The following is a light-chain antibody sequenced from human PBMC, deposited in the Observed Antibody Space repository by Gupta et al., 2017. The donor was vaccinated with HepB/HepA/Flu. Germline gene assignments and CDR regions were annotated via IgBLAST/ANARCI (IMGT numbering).Light chain of an antibody. J-gene: IGKJ3*01. CDR1: QGISSY. V-gene: IGKV1-9*01. Sequence: DIQLTQSPSFLSASVGDRVTITCRASQGISSYLAWYQQKPGKAPKLPIYAASTLQSGVPSRFSGSGSGTEFTLTISSRQPEDFATYYCQQLNSFPNTFGHGTKVDIK. CDR2: AAS. CDR3: QQLNSFPNT.